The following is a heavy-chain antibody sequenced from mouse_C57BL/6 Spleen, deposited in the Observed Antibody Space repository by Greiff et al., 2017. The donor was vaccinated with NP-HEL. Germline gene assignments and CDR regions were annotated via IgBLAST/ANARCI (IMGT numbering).Heavy chain of an antibody. CDR2: INPSTGGT. J-gene: IGHJ3*01. CDR3: ARGYGSSYGFAY. Sequence: DVKLVESGPELVKPGASVKISCKASGYSFTGYYMNWVKQSPEKSLEWIGEINPSTGGTTYNQKFKAKATLTVDKSSSTAYMQLKSLTSEDSAVYYCARGYGSSYGFAYWGQGTLVTVSA. V-gene: IGHV1-42*01. D-gene: IGHD1-1*01. CDR1: GYSFTGYY.